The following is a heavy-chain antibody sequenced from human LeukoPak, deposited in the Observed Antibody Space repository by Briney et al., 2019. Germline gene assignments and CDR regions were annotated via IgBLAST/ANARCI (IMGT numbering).Heavy chain of an antibody. CDR2: IYYSGST. Sequence: SETLSLTCTVSGGSISSHYWSWIRQPPGKGLEWIGYIYYSGSTNYNPSLKSRVTISVDTSKNQFSLKLSSVTAADTAVYYCASVDSNRYNYYYYYMDVWGKGTTVTVSS. V-gene: IGHV4-59*11. CDR1: GGSISSHY. D-gene: IGHD3-22*01. J-gene: IGHJ6*03. CDR3: ASVDSNRYNYYYYYMDV.